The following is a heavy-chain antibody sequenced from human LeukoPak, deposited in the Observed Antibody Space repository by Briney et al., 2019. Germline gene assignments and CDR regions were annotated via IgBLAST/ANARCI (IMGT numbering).Heavy chain of an antibody. D-gene: IGHD3-22*01. CDR2: ISGSGGST. Sequence: GGSLRLSCAASGFTFSSYAMSWIRQAPGKGLEWVSDISGSGGSTNYADSVKGRFTISRDNSKNTLYLQMNSLRAEDTAVYYCAKSIVVVITTYYFDYWGQGTLVTVSS. V-gene: IGHV3-23*01. CDR1: GFTFSSYA. J-gene: IGHJ4*02. CDR3: AKSIVVVITTYYFDY.